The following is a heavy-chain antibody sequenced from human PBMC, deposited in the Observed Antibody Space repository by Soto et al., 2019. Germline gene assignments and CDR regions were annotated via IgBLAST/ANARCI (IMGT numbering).Heavy chain of an antibody. CDR1: GYTFTSYA. V-gene: IGHV1-3*01. Sequence: EASVKVSCKASGYTFTSYAMHWVRQAPGQRLEWMGWINAGNGNTKYSQKFQGRVTITRDTSASTAYMELSSLRSEDTAVYYCARDLGCSSTSCYFGNNWFDPWGQGTLVTVSS. J-gene: IGHJ5*02. D-gene: IGHD2-2*01. CDR2: INAGNGNT. CDR3: ARDLGCSSTSCYFGNNWFDP.